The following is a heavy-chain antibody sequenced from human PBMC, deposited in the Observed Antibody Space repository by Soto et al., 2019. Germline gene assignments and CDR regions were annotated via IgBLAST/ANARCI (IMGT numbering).Heavy chain of an antibody. CDR2: ISTGGAYM. CDR3: ARDIASPGGDYFDS. V-gene: IGHV3-21*06. Sequence: EVQLVESGGGLVKAGGSLRLFCTASGFTFRNCNMNWVRQTPGKGLEWVSSISTGGAYMFYSDSVKSRFTITRDNAQNSLFLQIASPRAEDTAVYYCARDIASPGGDYFDSWGQGTLVTVSS. CDR1: GFTFRNCN. D-gene: IGHD2-21*01. J-gene: IGHJ4*02.